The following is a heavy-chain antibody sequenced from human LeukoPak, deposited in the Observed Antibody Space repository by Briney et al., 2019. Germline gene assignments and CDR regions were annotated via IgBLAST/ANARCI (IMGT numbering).Heavy chain of an antibody. V-gene: IGHV3-48*01. D-gene: IGHD3-3*01. J-gene: IGHJ3*02. CDR1: GFTFSSYS. CDR3: ARDPVITIFGVVIASAFDI. CDR2: ISSSSSTI. Sequence: PGGSLRLSCAASGFTFSSYSMNWVRQAPGKGLEWVSYISSSSSTIYYADSVKSRFTISRDNAKNSLYLQMNSLRAEDTAVYYCARDPVITIFGVVIASAFDIWGQGTMVTVSS.